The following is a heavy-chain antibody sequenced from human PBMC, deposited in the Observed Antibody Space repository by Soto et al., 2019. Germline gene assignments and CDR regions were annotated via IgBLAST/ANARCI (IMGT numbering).Heavy chain of an antibody. CDR1: GGSFSGYY. D-gene: IGHD3-3*01. Sequence: SETLSLTCAVYGGSFSGYYWSWIRQPPGKGLEWIGEINHSGSTNYNPSLKSRVTISVDTSKNQFSLKLSSVTAADTAVYYCASGKRITIFGVVIIAWFDPWGQGTLVTV. J-gene: IGHJ5*02. CDR2: INHSGST. V-gene: IGHV4-34*01. CDR3: ASGKRITIFGVVIIAWFDP.